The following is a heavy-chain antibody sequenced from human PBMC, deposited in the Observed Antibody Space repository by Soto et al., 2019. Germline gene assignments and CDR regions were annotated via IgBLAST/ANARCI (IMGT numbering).Heavy chain of an antibody. D-gene: IGHD3-10*01. CDR3: ARAAAMVRGVIIRKGGYYYYMDV. V-gene: IGHV1-69*13. CDR2: IIPIFGTA. Sequence: EASVKVSCKASGGTFSSYAISWVRQAPGQGLEWMGGIIPIFGTANYAQKFQGRVTITADESTSTVYMELSSLRSEDTAVYYCARAAAMVRGVIIRKGGYYYYMDVWGKGTTVTVSS. J-gene: IGHJ6*03. CDR1: GGTFSSYA.